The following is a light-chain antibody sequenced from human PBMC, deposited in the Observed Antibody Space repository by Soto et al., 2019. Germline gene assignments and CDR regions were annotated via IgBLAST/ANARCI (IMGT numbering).Light chain of an antibody. CDR2: DAS. CDR3: QQRYTLIT. J-gene: IGKJ3*01. V-gene: IGKV3-11*01. CDR1: QNIDNF. Sequence: EIVLRQSPATLSMSPGERATLSCRASQNIDNFLVWYQQQPGQAPRLLIYDASKRATGIPARFSGSGSGTDFTLTISSLEPEDFAVYYCQQRYTLITFGPGTKVDIK.